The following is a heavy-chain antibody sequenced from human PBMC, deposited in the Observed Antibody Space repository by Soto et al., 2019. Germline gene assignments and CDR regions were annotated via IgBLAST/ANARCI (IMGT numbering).Heavy chain of an antibody. D-gene: IGHD3-9*01. V-gene: IGHV2-5*02. CDR2: IYWDDDK. J-gene: IGHJ5*02. Sequence: QITLKESGPTLVKPTQTLTLTCTFSGFSLSTSGVGVGWIRQPPGKALEWLALIYWDDDKRYSPSLKSRLTSTKDTSKNQVVLTMTNIDPVDTATYYCAHTRDYDILNGYYNQNWFDPWGQGTLVTVSS. CDR1: GFSLSTSGVG. CDR3: AHTRDYDILNGYYNQNWFDP.